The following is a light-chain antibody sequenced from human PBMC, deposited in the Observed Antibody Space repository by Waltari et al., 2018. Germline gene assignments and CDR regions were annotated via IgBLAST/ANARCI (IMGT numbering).Light chain of an antibody. Sequence: VLTQSPGTLSLSPGERATPSCRASQSVGRALAWYQQKPGQAPRLLIYDASIRATGVPDRFSGSGSGTDFSLTISRLEPEDVAVYNCQHYVRLPVTFGQGTKVE. CDR2: DAS. J-gene: IGKJ1*01. CDR1: QSVGRA. CDR3: QHYVRLPVT. V-gene: IGKV3-20*01.